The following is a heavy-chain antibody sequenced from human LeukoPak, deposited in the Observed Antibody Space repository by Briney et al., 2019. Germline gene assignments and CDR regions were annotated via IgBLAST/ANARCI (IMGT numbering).Heavy chain of an antibody. CDR1: GFTFTSYA. Sequence: GGSLRHSCVASGFTFTSYAMSWVRQAPGKGLEWVSTISGSGGSTYYADSVKGRFTISRDNSKNTLYLQMNSLRAEDTAVYYCAKGPGATYSTPFDYWGQGTLVPVSS. V-gene: IGHV3-23*01. D-gene: IGHD4/OR15-4a*01. CDR2: ISGSGGST. CDR3: AKGPGATYSTPFDY. J-gene: IGHJ4*02.